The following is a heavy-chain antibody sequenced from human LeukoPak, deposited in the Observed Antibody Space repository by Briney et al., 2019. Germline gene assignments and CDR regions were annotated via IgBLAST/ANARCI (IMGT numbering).Heavy chain of an antibody. CDR3: TTDFLHYDILTGYLPDYFDY. CDR1: GLTFTYVW. CDR2: IKSRTDGGTT. Sequence: PGGSLRLSCAASGLTFTYVWMSWVRQAPGKGLEWVGRIKSRTDGGTTDYAAPVKGRFTISRDDSKNTLYLQMNSLKTEDTAVYYCTTDFLHYDILTGYLPDYFDYWGQGTLVTVSS. V-gene: IGHV3-15*01. D-gene: IGHD3-9*01. J-gene: IGHJ4*02.